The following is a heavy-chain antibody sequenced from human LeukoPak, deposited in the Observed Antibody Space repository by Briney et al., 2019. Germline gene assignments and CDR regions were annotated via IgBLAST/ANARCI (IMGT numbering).Heavy chain of an antibody. CDR2: ICGSGGST. CDR3: AKDLRGEEYYFDY. J-gene: IGHJ4*02. CDR1: GFTFSSYA. Sequence: GGSLRLSCAASGFTFSSYAMSWVRQAPGKGLEWVSAICGSGGSTYYADSVKGRFTISRDNSKNTLYLQMNSLRAEDTAVYYCAKDLRGEEYYFDYWGQGTLVTVSS. D-gene: IGHD3-10*01. V-gene: IGHV3-23*01.